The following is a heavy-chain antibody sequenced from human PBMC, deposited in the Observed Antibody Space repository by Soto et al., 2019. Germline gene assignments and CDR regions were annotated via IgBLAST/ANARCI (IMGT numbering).Heavy chain of an antibody. D-gene: IGHD3-22*01. J-gene: IGHJ4*02. CDR1: GGSVSSGSYY. CDR2: IYYSGST. CDR3: ARSGSGYYYVNY. Sequence: SETLSLTCTVSGGSVSSGSYYWSWIRQPPGKGLEWIGYIYYSGSTNYNPSLKSRVTISVDTSKNQFSLKLSPVTAADTAVYYCARSGSGYYYVNYWGQGTLVTVSS. V-gene: IGHV4-61*01.